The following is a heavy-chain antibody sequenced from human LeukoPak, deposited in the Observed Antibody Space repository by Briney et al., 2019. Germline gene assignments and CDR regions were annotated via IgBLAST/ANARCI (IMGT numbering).Heavy chain of an antibody. Sequence: SETLSLTCTVSGGSISSYYWSWIRQPPGKGLEWIGYIYYSGSTNYNPSLKSRVTISVDTSKNQFSLKLSSVTAADTAVYYCARGMVGATSSYWGQGTLVTVSS. CDR2: IYYSGST. V-gene: IGHV4-59*01. J-gene: IGHJ4*02. D-gene: IGHD1-26*01. CDR1: GGSISSYY. CDR3: ARGMVGATSSY.